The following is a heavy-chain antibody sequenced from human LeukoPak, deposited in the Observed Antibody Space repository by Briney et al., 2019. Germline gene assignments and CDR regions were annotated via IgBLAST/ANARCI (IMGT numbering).Heavy chain of an antibody. CDR1: GFTFSSYA. V-gene: IGHV3-66*01. D-gene: IGHD6-19*01. Sequence: GGSLRLSCAASGFTFSSYAMSWVRQAPGKGLEWVSVIYSGGSTYYADSVKGRFTISRDNSKNTLYLQMNSLRAEDTAVYYCARDGYSSGWSDFDYWGQGTLVTVSS. CDR3: ARDGYSSGWSDFDY. CDR2: IYSGGST. J-gene: IGHJ4*02.